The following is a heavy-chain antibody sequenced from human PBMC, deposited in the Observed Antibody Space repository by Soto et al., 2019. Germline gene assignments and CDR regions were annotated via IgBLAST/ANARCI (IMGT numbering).Heavy chain of an antibody. CDR1: GFTFSSYS. J-gene: IGHJ4*02. D-gene: IGHD6-19*01. V-gene: IGHV3-48*02. Sequence: EVQLVESGGGLVKPGGSLRLSCAASGFTFSSYSMNWVRQAPGKGLEWVSYISSSSSTIYYADSVKGRFTISRDNAKNSLYRQMNSLRDEVMAVYYCARDGPGYSSGLYHLGYCGQGTLVTVSS. CDR2: ISSSSSTI. CDR3: ARDGPGYSSGLYHLGY.